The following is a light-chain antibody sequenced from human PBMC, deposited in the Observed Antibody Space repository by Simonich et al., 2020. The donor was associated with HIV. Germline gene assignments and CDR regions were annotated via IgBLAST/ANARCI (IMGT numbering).Light chain of an antibody. CDR1: SSDVGGYNY. J-gene: IGLJ2*01. CDR2: DVS. V-gene: IGLV2-14*03. Sequence: QSALTQPASVSGSPGQSITISCTGTSSDVGGYNYVSWYQQYPGKAPKLMIYDVSKRPSGVSNRFSGSKSGNTASLTISGLQAEDEADYYCSSYAGSNNLVFGGGTKLTVL. CDR3: SSYAGSNNLV.